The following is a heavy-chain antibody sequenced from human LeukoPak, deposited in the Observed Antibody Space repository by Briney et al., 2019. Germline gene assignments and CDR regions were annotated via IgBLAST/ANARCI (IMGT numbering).Heavy chain of an antibody. CDR2: INHSGST. J-gene: IGHJ5*02. Sequence: SETLSLTCAVYGGSFSGYYWSWIRQPPGKGLEWIGEINHSGSTNYNPSLRSRVTISVDTSKNQFSLKLSSVTAADTAVYYCARGVSGVDPWGQGTLVTVSS. V-gene: IGHV4-34*01. CDR3: ARGVSGVDP. D-gene: IGHD1-26*01. CDR1: GGSFSGYY.